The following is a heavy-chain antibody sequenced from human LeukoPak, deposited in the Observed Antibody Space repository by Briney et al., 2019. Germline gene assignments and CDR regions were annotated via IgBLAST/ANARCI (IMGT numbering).Heavy chain of an antibody. CDR2: IYYSGST. V-gene: IGHV4-39*01. CDR3: ASQRDGYLFDY. D-gene: IGHD5-24*01. CDR1: GGSISSSSYY. Sequence: ETLSLTCTVSGGSISSSSYYWGWIRQPPGRGLEWIGSIYYSGSTYYNPSLKSRVTISVDTSKNQFSLKLSSVTAADTAVYYCASQRDGYLFDYWGQGTLVTVSS. J-gene: IGHJ4*02.